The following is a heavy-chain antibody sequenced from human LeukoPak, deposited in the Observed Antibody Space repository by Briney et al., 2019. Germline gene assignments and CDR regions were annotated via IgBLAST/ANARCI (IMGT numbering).Heavy chain of an antibody. V-gene: IGHV3-48*03. CDR1: GFTFSSYE. CDR2: ISSSGSTI. J-gene: IGHJ6*03. D-gene: IGHD3-16*01. Sequence: GGSLRLSCAASGFTFSSYEMNWVRQAPGKGLEWVSYISSSGSTIYYADSVKGRFTISRDNSKNTLYLQMGSLRAEDMAVYYCARGLRHYYYYYMDVWGKGTTVTVSS. CDR3: ARGLRHYYYYYMDV.